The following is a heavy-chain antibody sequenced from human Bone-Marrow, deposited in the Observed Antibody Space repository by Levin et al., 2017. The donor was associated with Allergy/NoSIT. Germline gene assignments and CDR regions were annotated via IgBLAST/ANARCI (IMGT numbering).Heavy chain of an antibody. CDR1: GFTFSSYA. CDR3: AKAGYCSSTSCYTGYGMDV. Sequence: GGSLRLSCAASGFTFSSYAMSWVRQAPGKGLEWVSAISGSGGSTYYADSVKGRFTISRDNSKNTLYLQMNSLRAEDTAVYYCAKAGYCSSTSCYTGYGMDVWGQGTTVTVSS. J-gene: IGHJ6*02. V-gene: IGHV3-23*01. CDR2: ISGSGGST. D-gene: IGHD2-2*02.